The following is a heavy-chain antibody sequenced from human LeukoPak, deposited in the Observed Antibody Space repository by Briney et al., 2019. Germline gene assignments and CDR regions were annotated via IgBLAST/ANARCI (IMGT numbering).Heavy chain of an antibody. D-gene: IGHD2-15*01. J-gene: IGHJ5*02. V-gene: IGHV1-8*02. CDR3: AREARATEGGYWSDP. CDR1: SYTLTCYV. Sequence: GSSVKVSCKASSYTLTCYVFSWVRQTRGKGLEWMGRMNPNSGNTRYAQKFHGRVTFTRNTSISTANMKLTSQRSEDTTVYNLAREARATEGGYWSDPWGEGTLVSLSS. CDR2: MNPNSGNT.